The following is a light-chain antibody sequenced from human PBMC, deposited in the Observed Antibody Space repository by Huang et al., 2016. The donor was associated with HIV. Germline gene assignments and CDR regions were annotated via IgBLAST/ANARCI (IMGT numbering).Light chain of an antibody. J-gene: IGKJ2*01. CDR1: QRLLNSNGHTY. CDR3: MQALQTPYT. CDR2: LAS. Sequence: DIVMTQSPLSLSVAPGEPASISCTSSQRLLNSNGHTYVDWYQQKPGRSPQLLSYLASDRASGVADRCSGSGAGKKVTLKIGGVEAEDVGVDYCMQALQTPYTFGQGTKVEIK. V-gene: IGKV2-28*01.